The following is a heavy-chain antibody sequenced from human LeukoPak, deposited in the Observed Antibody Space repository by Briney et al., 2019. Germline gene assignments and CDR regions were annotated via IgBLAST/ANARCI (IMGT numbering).Heavy chain of an antibody. D-gene: IGHD3-10*01. V-gene: IGHV3-23*01. CDR2: ISGSGGST. CDR1: GFTFSSYA. CDR3: ATSTMVRGVQIDY. Sequence: GGSLRLSCAASGFTFSSYAMSWVRQAPGKGLEWVSAISGSGGSTYYADSVKGRFTISRDNSKNTLYLQMNSLRAEDTAVYYCATSTMVRGVQIDYWGQGTLVTVSS. J-gene: IGHJ4*02.